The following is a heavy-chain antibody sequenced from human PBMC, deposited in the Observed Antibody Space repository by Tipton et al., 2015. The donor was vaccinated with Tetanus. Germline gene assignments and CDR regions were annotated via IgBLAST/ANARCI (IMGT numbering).Heavy chain of an antibody. CDR2: IYRDGTT. Sequence: GSLRLSCEASGFIISNNNMNWVRQAPGKGLEWVSVIYRDGTTHYADSVKGRFTISRGDSRNVVYLQMNSLRAEDTAVYYCARDVSVAGLRYFDVWGQGTLVTVSS. CDR1: GFIISNNN. J-gene: IGHJ3*01. V-gene: IGHV3-53*01. CDR3: ARDVSVAGLRYFDV. D-gene: IGHD3-9*01.